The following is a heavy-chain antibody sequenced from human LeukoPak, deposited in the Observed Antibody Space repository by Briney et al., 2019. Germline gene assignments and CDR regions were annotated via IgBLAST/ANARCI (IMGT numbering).Heavy chain of an antibody. D-gene: IGHD2-8*01. CDR1: GFTFSNYA. V-gene: IGHV3-30*04. Sequence: GGSLRLSCAASGFTFSNYAIHWVRQAPGKGLEWVTVISYDGTYKYYADSVKGRFTISRDNSENTLYLQMNSLRADDTAVYYCARGGGHCVNGLCYMDYWGQGTLVTVSS. CDR2: ISYDGTYK. J-gene: IGHJ4*02. CDR3: ARGGGHCVNGLCYMDY.